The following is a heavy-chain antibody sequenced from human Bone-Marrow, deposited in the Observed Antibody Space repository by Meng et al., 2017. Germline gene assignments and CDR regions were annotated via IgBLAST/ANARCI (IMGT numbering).Heavy chain of an antibody. CDR3: ARGSTGEPFYYYGMDV. CDR1: GFTFSSYA. J-gene: IGHJ6*02. D-gene: IGHD1-14*01. CDR2: ISYDGSNK. V-gene: IGHV3-30*04. Sequence: GESLKISCAASGFTFSSYAMHWVRQAPGKGLEWVAVISYDGSNKYYADSVKGRFTISRDNSKNTLYLQMNSLRAEDTAVYYCARGSTGEPFYYYGMDVWGQGTTVTVSS.